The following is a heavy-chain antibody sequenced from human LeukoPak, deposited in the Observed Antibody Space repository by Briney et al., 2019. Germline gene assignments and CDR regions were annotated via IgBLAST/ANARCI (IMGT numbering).Heavy chain of an antibody. CDR3: ARQRKAGSSRYSAFDI. Sequence: GGSLGRARLASRETCGGYASRCRRQAPGKGLEWVSSISSSSSYIYYADSVKGRFTISRDNAKNSLYLQMNSLRAEDPAVYYCARQRKAGSSRYSAFDILSQGTMVTVSS. V-gene: IGHV3-21*01. CDR2: ISSSSSYI. CDR1: RETCGGYA. J-gene: IGHJ3*02. D-gene: IGHD1-26*01.